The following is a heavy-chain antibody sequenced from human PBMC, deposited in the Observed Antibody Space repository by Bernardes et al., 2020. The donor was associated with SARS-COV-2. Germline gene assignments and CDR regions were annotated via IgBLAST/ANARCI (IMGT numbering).Heavy chain of an antibody. Sequence: GGSLRLSCAASGFRFSHSTMNWVRQAPGKGLEWVSAISGSGESTYYADSVKGRVIISRDNSRNILYLKMNSLRVEDTALYYCAKESGSYRYYYYAMDVWGQGTTVTVSS. CDR3: AKESGSYRYYYYAMDV. V-gene: IGHV3-23*01. D-gene: IGHD1-26*01. CDR1: GFRFSHST. CDR2: ISGSGEST. J-gene: IGHJ6*02.